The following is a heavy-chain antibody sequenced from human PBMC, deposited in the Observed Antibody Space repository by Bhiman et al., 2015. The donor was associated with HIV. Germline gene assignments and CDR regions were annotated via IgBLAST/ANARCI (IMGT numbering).Heavy chain of an antibody. CDR2: ISSTSTTI. Sequence: EVQLVESGGGLVKPGGSLRLSCAASGFTFSTYNMNWVRQAPGKGLEWVSLISSTSTTIFYADSVKGRFTISRDNAKKSLYLQMSSLRAEDTAVYYCARMWSDTDVDYYFDYWGQGSLVTVAS. CDR1: GFTFSTYN. CDR3: ARMWSDTDVDYYFDY. D-gene: IGHD5-18*01. J-gene: IGHJ4*02. V-gene: IGHV3-21*01.